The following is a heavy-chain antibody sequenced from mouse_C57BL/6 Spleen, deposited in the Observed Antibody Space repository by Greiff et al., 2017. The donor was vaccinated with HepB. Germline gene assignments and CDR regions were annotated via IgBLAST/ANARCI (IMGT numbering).Heavy chain of an antibody. CDR1: GYTFTSYW. D-gene: IGHD6-2*01. CDR2: IDPSDSYT. CDR3: ARGGGGLPLDY. V-gene: IGHV1-59*01. J-gene: IGHJ2*01. Sequence: VQLQQPGAELVRPGTSVKLSFKASGYTFTSYWMHWVKQRPGQGLEWIGVIDPSDSYTNYNQKFKGKATLTVDTSSSTAYMQLSSLTSEDSAVYYCARGGGGLPLDYWGQGTTLTVSS.